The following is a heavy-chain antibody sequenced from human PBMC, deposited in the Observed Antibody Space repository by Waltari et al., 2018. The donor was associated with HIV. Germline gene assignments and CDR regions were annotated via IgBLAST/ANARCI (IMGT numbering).Heavy chain of an antibody. V-gene: IGHV1-18*04. D-gene: IGHD4-4*01. CDR3: ARDTHDYSNGAAAFDI. CDR1: GYTFTSYG. CDR2: ISAYNGNT. Sequence: QVQLEQSGAEVTKPGASVTVSCKASGYTFTSYGISWSRQAPGQGLEWMGWISAYNGNTNYAQKLQGRVTMTTDTSTSTAYMELRSLRSDDTAVYYCARDTHDYSNGAAAFDIWGQGTMVTVSS. J-gene: IGHJ3*02.